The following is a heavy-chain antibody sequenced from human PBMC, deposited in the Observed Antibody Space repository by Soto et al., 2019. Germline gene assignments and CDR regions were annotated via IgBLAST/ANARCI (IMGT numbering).Heavy chain of an antibody. CDR1: GDTISTGGYT. CDR3: ARATSTESY. Sequence: NPSETLSLTCDVSGDTISTGGYTWAWIRHPPGKGLEWIGHTYHSGNPYYNPSLKSRVTISVDTSKNQFSLKLSSVTAADTAVYYCARATSTESYWGQGTLVTDSS. CDR2: TYHSGNP. V-gene: IGHV4-30-2*05. D-gene: IGHD4-4*01. J-gene: IGHJ4*02.